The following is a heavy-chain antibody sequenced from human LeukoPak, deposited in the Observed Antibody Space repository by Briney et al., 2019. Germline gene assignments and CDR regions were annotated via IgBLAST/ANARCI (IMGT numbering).Heavy chain of an antibody. J-gene: IGHJ6*04. Sequence: PSETLSLTCTVSGGSLKGYYWGWIRQPPGKGLECIGYIHSSEGTAHNASLKSRLTISLDTSKNQFSLTLSSVTAADTAVYYCARHVYGEGMVVWGKGTTVTVSS. D-gene: IGHD4-17*01. CDR3: ARHVYGEGMVV. CDR1: GGSLKGYY. CDR2: IHSSEGT. V-gene: IGHV4-59*08.